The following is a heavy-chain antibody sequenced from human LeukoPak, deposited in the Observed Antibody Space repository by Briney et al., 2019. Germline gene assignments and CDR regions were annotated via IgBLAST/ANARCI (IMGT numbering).Heavy chain of an antibody. CDR2: LNLNSGST. J-gene: IGHJ5*02. CDR1: GYTFTNYE. Sequence: ASVKVSCKTSGYTFTNYEINWLRQASGQGPEWMGWLNLNSGSTGYAQKFQGRITMTRDTSKSTAYMELSSLIFEDTAVYYCARMDLDGDGSNWFDPWGQGTLVTVFS. CDR3: ARMDLDGDGSNWFDP. V-gene: IGHV1-8*01. D-gene: IGHD2-21*02.